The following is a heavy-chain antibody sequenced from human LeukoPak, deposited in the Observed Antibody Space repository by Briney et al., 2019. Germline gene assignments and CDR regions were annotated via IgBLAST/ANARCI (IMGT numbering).Heavy chain of an antibody. CDR1: GFTVSSNY. CDR3: ARGNSTVWYFDY. Sequence: AGGSLRLSCAASGFTVSSNYMSWVRQAPGKGLEWVSVIYSGGSTYYAGSMKGRFTISRDDSKNTLYLQMNSLRAEDTAVYYCARGNSTVWYFDYWGQGTLVTVSS. CDR2: IYSGGST. J-gene: IGHJ4*02. V-gene: IGHV3-66*01. D-gene: IGHD4-17*01.